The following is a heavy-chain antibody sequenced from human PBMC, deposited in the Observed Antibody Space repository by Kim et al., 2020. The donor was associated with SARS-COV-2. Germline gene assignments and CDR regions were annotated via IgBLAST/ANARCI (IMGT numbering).Heavy chain of an antibody. CDR1: GFTFSSYA. D-gene: IGHD5-12*01. J-gene: IGHJ6*02. V-gene: IGHV3-23*01. CDR3: ANKKKSGYSGYDYGGGIDPYYYYGMDV. Sequence: GGSLRLSCAASGFTFSSYAMSWVRQAPGKGLEWVSAISGSGGSTYYADSVKGRFTISRDNSKNTLYLQMNSLRAEDTAVYYCANKKKSGYSGYDYGGGIDPYYYYGMDVWGQGTTVTVSS. CDR2: ISGSGGST.